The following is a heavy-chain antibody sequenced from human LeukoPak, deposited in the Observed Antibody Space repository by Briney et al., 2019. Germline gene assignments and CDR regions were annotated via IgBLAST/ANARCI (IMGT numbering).Heavy chain of an antibody. CDR1: GFTFSDYY. CDR2: IRPDGSQK. D-gene: IGHD2-2*01. Sequence: GGSLRLSCAASGFTFSDYYMTWIRQAPGEGLEWVANIRPDGSQKYYVDSARGRFTISRDNAKSSLYLQMSSLRPEDTATYYCARDFQPRYCSSSSCSPAWGQGTTVTVSS. J-gene: IGHJ6*02. V-gene: IGHV3-7*03. CDR3: ARDFQPRYCSSSSCSPA.